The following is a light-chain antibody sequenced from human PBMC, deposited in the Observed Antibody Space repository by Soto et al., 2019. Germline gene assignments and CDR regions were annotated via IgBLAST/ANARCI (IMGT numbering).Light chain of an antibody. Sequence: DVVMTQTPLSLSVAPGQPASISCKSSQSLLHITGETFLFWYLQKPGQSPQLLIYQVSTRVSGVPDRFSGSGSGTDFTLEISRVETDDVCIYYCMQSTQLPTTFGQGTRLEIK. V-gene: IGKV2D-29*02. CDR3: MQSTQLPTT. J-gene: IGKJ5*01. CDR1: QSLLHITGETF. CDR2: QVS.